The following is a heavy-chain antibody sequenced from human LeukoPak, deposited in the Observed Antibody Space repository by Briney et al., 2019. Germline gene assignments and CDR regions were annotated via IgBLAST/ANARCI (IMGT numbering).Heavy chain of an antibody. D-gene: IGHD3-16*01. V-gene: IGHV1-69*05. CDR2: IIPIFNTT. CDR1: GGTFSSYV. J-gene: IGHJ3*02. Sequence: SVKVSCKASGGTFSSYVISWVRQAPGQGLEWMGRIIPIFNTTNYAQKSQGRVTITTDESTSTAYMELSSLRSADTAVYCCARSGRSGDSMDAFDIWGQGTMVTVSS. CDR3: ARSGRSGDSMDAFDI.